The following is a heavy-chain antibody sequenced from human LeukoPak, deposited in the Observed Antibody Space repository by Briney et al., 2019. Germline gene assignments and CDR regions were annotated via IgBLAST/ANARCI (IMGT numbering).Heavy chain of an antibody. D-gene: IGHD6-19*01. CDR1: GYSISSGYY. CDR3: ARRGTVAGSGYIDY. V-gene: IGHV4-38-2*01. CDR2: IYHSGST. Sequence: SETLSLTCAVSGYSISSGYYWGWIRQPPGKGLEWIGSIYHSGSTYYNPSLKSRVTISVDTSKNQFSLKLSSVTAADTAVYYCARRGTVAGSGYIDYWGQGTLVTVSS. J-gene: IGHJ4*02.